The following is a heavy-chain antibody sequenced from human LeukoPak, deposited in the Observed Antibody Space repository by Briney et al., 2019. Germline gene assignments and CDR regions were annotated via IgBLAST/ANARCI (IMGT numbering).Heavy chain of an antibody. Sequence: SETLSLTCTVSGGSISSYYWSWIRQPPGKGLEWIGYIYYSGSTNYNPSLKSRVTISVDTSKNQFSLKLSSVTAADTAVYYCARRFSGWYLGGWFDPWGQGTLVTVSS. CDR3: ARRFSGWYLGGWFDP. CDR1: GGSISSYY. V-gene: IGHV4-59*12. CDR2: IYYSGST. D-gene: IGHD6-19*01. J-gene: IGHJ5*02.